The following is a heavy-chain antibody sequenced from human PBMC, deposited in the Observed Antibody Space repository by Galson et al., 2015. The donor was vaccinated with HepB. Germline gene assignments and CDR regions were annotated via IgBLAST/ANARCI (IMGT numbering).Heavy chain of an antibody. CDR1: GFTFSSYW. CDR2: INNDGSSM. D-gene: IGHD6-19*01. V-gene: IGHV3-74*03. Sequence: SLRLSCAASGFTFSSYWMHWVRQVPGKGLVWVSRINNDGSSMTYADSVKGRFTISRDNAKNTVFLQMNSLSTEDSAVYYCARSRVERAVAGTFDYWGQGILVTVSS. J-gene: IGHJ4*02. CDR3: ARSRVERAVAGTFDY.